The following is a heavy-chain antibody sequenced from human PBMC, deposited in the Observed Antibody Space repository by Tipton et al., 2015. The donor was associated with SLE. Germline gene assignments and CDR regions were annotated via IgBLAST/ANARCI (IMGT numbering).Heavy chain of an antibody. CDR3: ARSREAYCTTTSCPGVYGY. J-gene: IGHJ4*02. V-gene: IGHV4-59*01. Sequence: TLSLTCTVSGGSISSYYWSWIRQPPGKGLEWIGYIYYSGSTNYNPSLQSRVTISVDTSKNQFSLKLSSVTAADTAVYYCARSREAYCTTTSCPGVYGYWGQGTLVTVSS. CDR1: GGSISSYY. D-gene: IGHD2-2*01. CDR2: IYYSGST.